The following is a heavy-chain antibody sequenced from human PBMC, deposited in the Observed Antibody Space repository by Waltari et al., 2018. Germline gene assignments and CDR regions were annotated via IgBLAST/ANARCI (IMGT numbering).Heavy chain of an antibody. V-gene: IGHV3-73*01. CDR3: ARGRVVPAATYYYYYGMDV. CDR2: IRSKANSYAT. CDR1: GFTFSGSA. D-gene: IGHD2-2*01. J-gene: IGHJ6*02. Sequence: EVQLVESGGGLVQPGGSLKLSCAASGFTFSGSAMHWVRQASGKGLEWVGRIRSKANSYATAYAASVKGRFTISRDDSKNTAYLQMNSLKTEDTAVYYCARGRVVPAATYYYYYGMDVWGQGTTVTVSS.